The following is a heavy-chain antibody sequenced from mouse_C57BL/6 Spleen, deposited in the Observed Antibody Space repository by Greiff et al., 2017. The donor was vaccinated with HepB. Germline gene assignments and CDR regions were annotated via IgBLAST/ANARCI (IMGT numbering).Heavy chain of an antibody. V-gene: IGHV5-17*01. CDR1: GFTFSDYG. CDR3: ARRRYYYGSSYWYFDV. Sequence: EVQGVESGGGLVKPGGSLKLSCAASGFTFSDYGMHWVRQAPEKGLEWVAYISSGSSTIYYADTVKGRFTISRDNAKNTLFLQMTSLRSEDTAMYYCARRRYYYGSSYWYFDVWGTGTTVTVSS. CDR2: ISSGSSTI. J-gene: IGHJ1*03. D-gene: IGHD1-1*01.